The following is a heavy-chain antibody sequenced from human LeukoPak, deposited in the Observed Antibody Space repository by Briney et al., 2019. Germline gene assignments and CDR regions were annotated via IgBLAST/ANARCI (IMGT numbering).Heavy chain of an antibody. Sequence: SAKVSCKASGGTFSSYAISWVRQAPGQGLEWMGRIIPILGIANYAQKFQGRVTITADKSTSTAYTELSSLRSEDTAVYYCARSDTAMVTGWFDPWGQGTLVTVSS. CDR1: GGTFSSYA. V-gene: IGHV1-69*04. D-gene: IGHD5-18*01. CDR3: ARSDTAMVTGWFDP. J-gene: IGHJ5*02. CDR2: IIPILGIA.